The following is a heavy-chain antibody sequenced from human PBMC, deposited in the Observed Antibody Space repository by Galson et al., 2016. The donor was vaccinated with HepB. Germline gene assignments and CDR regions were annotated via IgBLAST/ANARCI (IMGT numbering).Heavy chain of an antibody. CDR2: IGAYDEGT. D-gene: IGHD4-11*01. CDR3: ATGGDYDN. CDR1: GFTLSSSA. V-gene: IGHV3-23*01. J-gene: IGHJ4*02. Sequence: SLRLSCAVSGFTLSSSAMSWVHQAPGKGLEWVSAIGAYDEGTYYGDSVRGRFTISRDNSENTLYLQMNSLRAEDTAIYYCATGGDYDNWGQGTLVTVSS.